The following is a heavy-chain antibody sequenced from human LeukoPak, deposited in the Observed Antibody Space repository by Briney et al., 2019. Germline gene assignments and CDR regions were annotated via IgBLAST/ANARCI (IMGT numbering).Heavy chain of an antibody. D-gene: IGHD3-10*01. J-gene: IGHJ6*03. CDR3: ARDRGRYYYMDV. CDR1: GGSISSSSYY. Sequence: PSETLSLTCTVSGGSISSSSYYWGWIRQPPGKGLEWIGSIYYSGSTYYNPSLKSRVTISVDTSKNQLSLKLSSVTAADTAVYYCARDRGRYYYMDVWGKGTTVTVSS. CDR2: IYYSGST. V-gene: IGHV4-39*02.